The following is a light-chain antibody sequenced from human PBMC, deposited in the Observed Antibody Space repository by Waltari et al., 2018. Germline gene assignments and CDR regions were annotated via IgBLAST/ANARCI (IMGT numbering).Light chain of an antibody. Sequence: QSALTQPASVSGSPGQSITISCTGTSSDIGGYNYVSWYQQVPGKAHKLMIYDVSNRLSGVSSRFSGSKSGNTASLTISGLQAEDEADYFCSSYIDSSTLELFGGGTSLTVL. CDR3: SSYIDSSTLEL. CDR1: SSDIGGYNY. V-gene: IGLV2-14*03. CDR2: DVS. J-gene: IGLJ2*01.